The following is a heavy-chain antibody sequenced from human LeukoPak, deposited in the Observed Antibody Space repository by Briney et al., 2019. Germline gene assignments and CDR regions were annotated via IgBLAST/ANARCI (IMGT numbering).Heavy chain of an antibody. Sequence: ASVKVSCKASGYTFTGYYMHWVRQAPGQGLEWMGWINPNSGGTNYALKFQGRVTMTRDTSISTAYMELSRLRSDDTAVYYCAREGQYSYGYYYYYMDVWGKGTTVTVSS. CDR3: AREGQYSYGYYYYYMDV. V-gene: IGHV1-2*02. D-gene: IGHD5-18*01. CDR1: GYTFTGYY. J-gene: IGHJ6*03. CDR2: INPNSGGT.